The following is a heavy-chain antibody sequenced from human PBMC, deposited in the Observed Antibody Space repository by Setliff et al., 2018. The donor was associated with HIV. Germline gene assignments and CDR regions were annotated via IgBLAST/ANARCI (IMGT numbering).Heavy chain of an antibody. CDR2: INAGNGNT. D-gene: IGHD3-16*01. V-gene: IGHV1-3*01. CDR3: ARKGGPYAGGALYYYYGMDV. J-gene: IGHJ6*02. Sequence: GASVKVSCKASGYTFPTYAMHWVRQAPGQRLEWMGWINAGNGNTKYSQKFQGRVTITRDTSASTAYMELSSLRSGDTAVYYCARKGGPYAGGALYYYYGMDVWGQGTTVTVSS. CDR1: GYTFPTYA.